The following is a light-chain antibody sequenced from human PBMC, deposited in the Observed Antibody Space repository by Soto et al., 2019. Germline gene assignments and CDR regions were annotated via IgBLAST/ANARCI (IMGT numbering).Light chain of an antibody. Sequence: DIVLTQSPGTLSLSPGERATLSCKASQSVSSSFLAWYQQKPGQAPRLLIYGASSRATGIPDRFSASGSGTDFTLTISRLEPEDFAVYYCYQYGSSPATFGQGTKVDIK. CDR3: YQYGSSPAT. V-gene: IGKV3-20*01. CDR1: QSVSSSF. CDR2: GAS. J-gene: IGKJ1*01.